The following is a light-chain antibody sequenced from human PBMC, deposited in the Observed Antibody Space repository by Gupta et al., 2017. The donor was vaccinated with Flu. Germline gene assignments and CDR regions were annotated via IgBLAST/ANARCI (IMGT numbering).Light chain of an antibody. CDR1: NIGSKR. CDR2: DDS. V-gene: IGLV3-21*03. CDR3: QVSVSSSEPWV. Sequence: GKTARITLGGNNIGSKRGHWYQQKPGQDTVRVGDDDSDRPSGIPERFSGYNSGKTANRNTSRVEAGDEADDYWQVSVSSSEPWVFGGGTKLTVL. J-gene: IGLJ3*02.